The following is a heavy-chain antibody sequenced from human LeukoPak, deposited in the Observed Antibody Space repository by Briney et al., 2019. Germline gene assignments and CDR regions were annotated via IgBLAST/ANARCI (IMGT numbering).Heavy chain of an antibody. J-gene: IGHJ4*02. Sequence: GGSLRLSCAASGFTFSSYAMSWDRQAPGKGLEWVSAISGSGGSTYYADSVKGRFTISRDNSRNTLYLQMNSLRGEDTAVYYCAKVGEQQLADYWGQGTLVTVSS. CDR2: ISGSGGST. D-gene: IGHD6-13*01. CDR3: AKVGEQQLADY. V-gene: IGHV3-23*01. CDR1: GFTFSSYA.